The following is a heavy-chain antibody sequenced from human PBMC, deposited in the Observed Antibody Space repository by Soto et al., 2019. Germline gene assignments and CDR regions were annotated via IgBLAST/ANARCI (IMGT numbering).Heavy chain of an antibody. D-gene: IGHD6-19*01. Sequence: GGPLRPSCAHSGVRFGHFSVRWFRQAPGKGLEWVGFIRSNNYGGTTEYAASVKDRFSISRDDSKSIAYLQLNSLKTEDTAMYYCTRVWRSSGWYGWGQGT. CDR2: IRSNNYGGTT. J-gene: IGHJ4*02. CDR1: GVRFGHFS. V-gene: IGHV3-49*03. CDR3: TRVWRSSGWYG.